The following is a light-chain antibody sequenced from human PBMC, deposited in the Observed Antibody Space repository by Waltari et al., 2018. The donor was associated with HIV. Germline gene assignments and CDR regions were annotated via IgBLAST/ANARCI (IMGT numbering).Light chain of an antibody. CDR1: QGISSY. V-gene: IGKV1-9*01. J-gene: IGKJ4*01. CDR2: AAS. Sequence: DIQLTQSPSFLSASVGDRVTITCRASQGISSYLAWYQQKPGKAPKLLSYAASTLQSGVPSRFSGSGSGTEFTLTISSLQPEDFATYHCQQVNTYPFTFGGGTKVEIK. CDR3: QQVNTYPFT.